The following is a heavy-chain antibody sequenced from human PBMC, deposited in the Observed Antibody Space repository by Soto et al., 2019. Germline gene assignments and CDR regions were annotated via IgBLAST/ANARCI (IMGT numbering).Heavy chain of an antibody. J-gene: IGHJ5*02. CDR1: VFTFRSYA. Sequence: PWWSLRLSCSASVFTFRSYAMNWFRQAPGKGLEWVSVISGSGGSTYYADSVKGRFTISRDNSKNTLYLQMNSLRVEDTAVYYYAKDSGPCGGECYSPNWFDPWGQGTLVTVSS. CDR3: AKDSGPCGGECYSPNWFDP. CDR2: ISGSGGST. V-gene: IGHV3-23*01. D-gene: IGHD2-21*01.